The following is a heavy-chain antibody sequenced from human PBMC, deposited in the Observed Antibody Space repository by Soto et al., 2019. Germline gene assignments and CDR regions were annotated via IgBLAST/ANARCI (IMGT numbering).Heavy chain of an antibody. CDR1: GGSISSYY. D-gene: IGHD1-26*01. J-gene: IGHJ6*02. CDR2: IYYSGST. CDR3: ASYGIVGATGDYGMDV. Sequence: PSETRSLTCTVSGGSISSYYWSWIRQPPGKGLEWIGYIYYSGSTNYNPSLKSRVTISVDTSKNQFSLKLSSVTAADTAVYYCASYGIVGATGDYGMDVWGQATTVTVSS. V-gene: IGHV4-59*01.